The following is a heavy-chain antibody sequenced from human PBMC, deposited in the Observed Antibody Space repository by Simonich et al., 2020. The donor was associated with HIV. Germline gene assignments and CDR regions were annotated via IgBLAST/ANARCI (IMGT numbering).Heavy chain of an antibody. V-gene: IGHV4-34*01. CDR1: GGSFSGYY. Sequence: QVQLQQWGAGLLKPSETLSLTCAVYGGSFSGYYWSWGRQPPGKGLEGIGEINHRGSTNYNPSLKSRVTISVDTSKNQFSLKLSSVTAADTAVYYCARGFYQRLYYFDYWGQGTLVTVSS. D-gene: IGHD2-2*01. J-gene: IGHJ4*02. CDR2: INHRGST. CDR3: ARGFYQRLYYFDY.